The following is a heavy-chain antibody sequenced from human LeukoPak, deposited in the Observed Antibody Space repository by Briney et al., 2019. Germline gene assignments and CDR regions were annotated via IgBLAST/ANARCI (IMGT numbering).Heavy chain of an antibody. Sequence: GGSLRLSCAASGFTFSAYSMAWVRQAPGKGLEWVSTINSGSVYMYYTDSVRGRFTISRDNAKNSLFLQMDSLRVEDTAVYYCARQREGIGRIDYWGQGALVTVSS. CDR3: ARQREGIGRIDY. J-gene: IGHJ4*02. V-gene: IGHV3-21*01. CDR2: INSGSVYM. CDR1: GFTFSAYS. D-gene: IGHD1-26*01.